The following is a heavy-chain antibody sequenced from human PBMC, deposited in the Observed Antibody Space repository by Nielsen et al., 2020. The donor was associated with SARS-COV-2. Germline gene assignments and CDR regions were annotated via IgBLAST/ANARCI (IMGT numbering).Heavy chain of an antibody. Sequence: GESLKISCEASGFSFNNYGMHWVRQAPGKGLEWVAYISYEGSKQYYADSVRGRFTVSRDNAENSLYLQMNSLRDEDTAVYYCARDQDGGAATSNWYFDLWGRGTLVIVSS. CDR2: ISYEGSKQ. V-gene: IGHV3-30*03. D-gene: IGHD6-25*01. J-gene: IGHJ2*01. CDR1: GFSFNNYG. CDR3: ARDQDGGAATSNWYFDL.